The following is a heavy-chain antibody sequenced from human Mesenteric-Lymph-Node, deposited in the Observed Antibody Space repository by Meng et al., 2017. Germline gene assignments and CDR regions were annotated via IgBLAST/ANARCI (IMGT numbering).Heavy chain of an antibody. CDR1: GYSFTSYW. D-gene: IGHD3-22*01. CDR2: IYPGDSDT. V-gene: IGHV5-51*01. CDR3: ARRGPDSTGRDAFDM. J-gene: IGHJ3*02. Sequence: GESLKISCKGSGYSFTSYWIGWVRQMPGKGLEWMGIIYPGDSDTRYSPSFQGQVTISADKSITTAYLQWSSLRPSDTAMYFCARRGPDSTGRDAFDMWGQGTMVTVSS.